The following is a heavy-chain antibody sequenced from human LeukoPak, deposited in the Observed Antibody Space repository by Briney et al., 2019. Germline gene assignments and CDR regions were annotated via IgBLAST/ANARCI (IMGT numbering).Heavy chain of an antibody. Sequence: GGSLRLSCAASGFTFSSYSMNWVRQAPGKGLEWVSSISSSSSYIYYADSVKGRFTISRDNAKNSLYLQMNSLRAEDTAVYYCAKDRDHLRYFDWPLDYWGQGTLVTVSS. J-gene: IGHJ4*02. CDR1: GFTFSSYS. V-gene: IGHV3-21*06. CDR3: AKDRDHLRYFDWPLDY. D-gene: IGHD3-9*01. CDR2: ISSSSSYI.